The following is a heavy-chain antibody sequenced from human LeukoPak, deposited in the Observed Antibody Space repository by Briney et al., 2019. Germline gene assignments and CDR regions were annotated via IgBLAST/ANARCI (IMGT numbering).Heavy chain of an antibody. J-gene: IGHJ5*02. CDR1: GGSFSGYY. V-gene: IGHV4-34*01. CDR3: ARFRLDFRQRYNWFDP. CDR2: INHSGST. D-gene: IGHD3-3*01. Sequence: PSETLSLTCAVYGGSFSGYYWSWIRQPPGKGLEWIGEINHSGSTNYNPSLKSRVTISVDTSKNQFSLKLSSVTAADTAVYYCARFRLDFRQRYNWFDPWGQGTLVTVSS.